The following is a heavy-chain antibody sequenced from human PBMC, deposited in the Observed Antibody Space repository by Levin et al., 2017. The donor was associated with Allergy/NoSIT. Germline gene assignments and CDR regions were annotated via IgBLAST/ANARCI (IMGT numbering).Heavy chain of an antibody. J-gene: IGHJ6*03. CDR3: ARDRVWFGVPYYYYMDV. CDR2: IYTSGST. D-gene: IGHD3-10*01. Sequence: SETLSLTCTVSGGSISSGSYYWSWIRQPAGKGLEWIGRIYTSGSTNYNPSLKSRVTISVDTSKNQFSLKLSSVTAADTAVYYCARDRVWFGVPYYYYMDVWGKGTTVTVSS. V-gene: IGHV4-61*02. CDR1: GGSISSGSYY.